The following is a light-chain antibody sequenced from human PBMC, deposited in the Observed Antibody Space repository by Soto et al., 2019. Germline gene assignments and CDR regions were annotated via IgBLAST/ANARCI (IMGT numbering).Light chain of an antibody. V-gene: IGLV2-8*01. J-gene: IGLJ2*01. CDR1: SGDIGGYKF. CDR3: SSYADSNNVL. Sequence: QSALTQPPSASGSPGQSVTISCTGTSGDIGGYKFVSWYQQHPGKAPKLMIYEVTKRPSGVPDRFSGSKSGNTASLTVSGLQAEDEGDYYCSSYADSNNVLFGGGTKVTVL. CDR2: EVT.